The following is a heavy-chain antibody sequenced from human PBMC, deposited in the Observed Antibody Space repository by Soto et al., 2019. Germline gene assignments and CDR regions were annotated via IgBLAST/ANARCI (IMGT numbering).Heavy chain of an antibody. CDR2: ISGSGGST. CDR3: AKEPDFWSGSYYYYYGMDV. Sequence: EVQLLESGGGLVQPGGSLRLSCAASGFTFSSYAMSWVRQAPGKGLEWVSAISGSGGSTYYADSVKGRFTISRDNSKNTLYLQMNSLRAEDTAVYYCAKEPDFWSGSYYYYYGMDVWGQGTTVTVSS. J-gene: IGHJ6*02. V-gene: IGHV3-23*01. CDR1: GFTFSSYA. D-gene: IGHD3-3*01.